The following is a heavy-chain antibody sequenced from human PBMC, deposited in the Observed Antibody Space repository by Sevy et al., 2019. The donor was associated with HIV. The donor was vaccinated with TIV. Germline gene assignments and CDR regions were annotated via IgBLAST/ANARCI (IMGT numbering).Heavy chain of an antibody. V-gene: IGHV4-59*08. D-gene: IGHD1-26*01. J-gene: IGHJ4*02. CDR1: GGSITSLY. Sequence: SETLSLTCTVSGGSITSLYWNWIRRPPEKGLEWIANVYYNGHINDNPSLKSRVTLSLDTSKNQLSLRLSSVTAADTAMYYCAGENAWGRGYSWGQGTLVTVSS. CDR3: AGENAWGRGYS. CDR2: VYYNGHI.